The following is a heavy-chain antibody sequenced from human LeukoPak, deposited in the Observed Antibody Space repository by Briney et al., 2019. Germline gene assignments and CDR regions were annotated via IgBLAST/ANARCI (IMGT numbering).Heavy chain of an antibody. V-gene: IGHV3-48*03. D-gene: IGHD3-10*01. CDR3: ASSPRGVY. Sequence: GGSLRLSCAASGFTFSNYEMDWARQAPGKGLEWVSYISSSGSTKYYADSVQGRFTISRDNAKNSLYLQMNSLRVEDTAVYYCASSPRGVYWGQGTLVTVSS. J-gene: IGHJ4*02. CDR2: ISSSGSTK. CDR1: GFTFSNYE.